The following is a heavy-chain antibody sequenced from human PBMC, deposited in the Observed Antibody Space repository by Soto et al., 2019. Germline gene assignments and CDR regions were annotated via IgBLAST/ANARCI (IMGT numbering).Heavy chain of an antibody. J-gene: IGHJ3*02. CDR1: GFTFDDYA. Sequence: GGSLRLSCAASGFTFDDYAMHWVRQAPGKGLEWVSGISWNSGSIGYADSVKGRFTISRDNAKNSLYLQMNSLRAEDTALYYCAKDITPLGPDAFDIWGQGTMVTVSS. V-gene: IGHV3-9*01. CDR2: ISWNSGSI. CDR3: AKDITPLGPDAFDI.